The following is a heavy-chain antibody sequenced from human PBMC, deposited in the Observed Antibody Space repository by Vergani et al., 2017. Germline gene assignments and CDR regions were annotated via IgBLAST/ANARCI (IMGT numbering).Heavy chain of an antibody. CDR2: IIPILGIA. CDR1: GGTFSSYT. CDR3: ARILCSGGSCYFWC. D-gene: IGHD2-15*01. V-gene: IGHV1-69*02. Sequence: QVHLVQSGAEVKKPGSSVKVSCKASGGTFSSYTIRWVRQAPGQGLEWMGRIIPILGIANYAQKFQGRVTITADKSTSTAYMELSSLRSEDTAVYYCARILCSGGSCYFWCWSQGTLVTVSS. J-gene: IGHJ4*02.